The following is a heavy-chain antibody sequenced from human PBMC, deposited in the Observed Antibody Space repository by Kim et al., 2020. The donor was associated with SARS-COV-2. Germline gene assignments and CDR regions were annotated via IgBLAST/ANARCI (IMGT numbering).Heavy chain of an antibody. V-gene: IGHV4-59*01. J-gene: IGHJ5*02. CDR3: ARDTGNDVYGNWFDP. Sequence: PSLKSRVTISVDTSKNQFSLKLSSVTAADTAVYYCARDTGNDVYGNWFDPWGQGTLVTVSS. D-gene: IGHD1-1*01.